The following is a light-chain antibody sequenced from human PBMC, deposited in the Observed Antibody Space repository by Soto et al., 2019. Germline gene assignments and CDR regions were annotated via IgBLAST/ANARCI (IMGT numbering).Light chain of an antibody. Sequence: DIQMTQSPSTLSASVGDRVTNTCRASQSISSWLAWYQQKPGKAPKLLIYDAPRLESGVPSRFSGSRSGTEFTLTFSSLQPDDFGTYSCQQYNSYPYTFGQGTKLEIK. V-gene: IGKV1-5*01. J-gene: IGKJ2*01. CDR1: QSISSW. CDR2: DAP. CDR3: QQYNSYPYT.